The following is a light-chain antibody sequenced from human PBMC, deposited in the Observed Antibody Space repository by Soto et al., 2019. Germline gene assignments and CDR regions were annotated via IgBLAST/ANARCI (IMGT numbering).Light chain of an antibody. CDR2: EVS. Sequence: DVVMTQHPLSLSVAPGQPASISCKSSQSLLHITGETFLFWYLQKPGQSPQLLIYEVSTRVSGVPDRFSGSGSGTGFTLEISRVETDDVGIYYCMQSTQLPPTCGQGTDWRL. V-gene: IGKV2D-29*02. CDR3: MQSTQLPPT. CDR1: QSLLHITGETF. J-gene: IGKJ5*01.